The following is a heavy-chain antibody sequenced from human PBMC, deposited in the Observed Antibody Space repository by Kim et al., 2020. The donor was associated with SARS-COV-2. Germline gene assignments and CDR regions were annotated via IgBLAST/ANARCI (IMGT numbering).Heavy chain of an antibody. CDR1: GFTFSDYA. CDR3: VRYGRNYGAVH. CDR2: TTRDGESS. D-gene: IGHD3-10*01. J-gene: IGHJ4*02. V-gene: IGHV3-64D*06. Sequence: GGSLRLSCSASGFTFSDYAIHWVRRAPGMGLQYVSATTRDGESSFYADSVKDRFSIFRDNSKNTLFLQMSGLRIEDTATYYCVRYGRNYGAVHWGQGTLGTVS.